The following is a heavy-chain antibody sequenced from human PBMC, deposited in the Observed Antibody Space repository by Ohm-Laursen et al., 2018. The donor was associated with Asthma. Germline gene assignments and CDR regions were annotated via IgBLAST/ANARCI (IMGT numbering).Heavy chain of an antibody. V-gene: IGHV3-21*01. J-gene: IGHJ4*02. Sequence: SLRLSCAASGYTFSRYSIHWVRQIPGKGLEWVASISTASSFIYYADSVRGRFTTSRDNAKSSLYLQLNSLRAEDTAIYYCATEAWWRCDYWGQGSLVTVSS. CDR1: GYTFSRYS. CDR2: ISTASSFI. CDR3: ATEAWWRCDY. D-gene: IGHD2-15*01.